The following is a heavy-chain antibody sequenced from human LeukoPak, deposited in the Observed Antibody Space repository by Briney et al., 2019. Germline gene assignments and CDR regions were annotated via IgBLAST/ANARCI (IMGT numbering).Heavy chain of an antibody. V-gene: IGHV1-8*01. CDR1: GYTFTSYD. CDR3: ARKPRRPYDYVWGSYRYNPAYYFDY. CDR2: MNPNSDNT. Sequence: ASVKVSCKASGYTFTSYDINWVRQATGQGLEWMAWMNPNSDNTGYAQKFQGRVTMTRNTSISTAYMELSSLRSEDTAVYYCARKPRRPYDYVWGSYRYNPAYYFDYWGQGTLVTVSS. J-gene: IGHJ4*02. D-gene: IGHD3-16*02.